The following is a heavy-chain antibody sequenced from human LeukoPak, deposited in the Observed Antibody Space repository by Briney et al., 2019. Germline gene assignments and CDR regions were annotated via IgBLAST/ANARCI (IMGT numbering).Heavy chain of an antibody. Sequence: PGGSLRLSCAASGFTFSSYSMNWVRQAPGKGLEWVSYISSSSSTIYYADSVKGRFTISRDNSKNTLYLQMNSLRPEDTTIYYCARSRLSTVTTPNDAFDVWGQGTMVTVSS. J-gene: IGHJ3*01. V-gene: IGHV3-48*01. CDR2: ISSSSSTI. CDR3: ARSRLSTVTTPNDAFDV. CDR1: GFTFSSYS. D-gene: IGHD4-17*01.